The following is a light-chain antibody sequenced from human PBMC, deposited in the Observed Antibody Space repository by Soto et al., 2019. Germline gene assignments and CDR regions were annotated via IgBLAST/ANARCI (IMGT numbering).Light chain of an antibody. CDR1: TSNIGSNY. CDR2: RNK. Sequence: QSVLTQPPSASGTPGQGVTIPCSGSTSNIGSNYVYWYQQLPGTAPKLLIYRNKQRPSGVPDRFSGSKSGTSASLAISGLRSDDEADYFCATWDDSLNGFYVFGTGTKVTVL. V-gene: IGLV1-47*01. CDR3: ATWDDSLNGFYV. J-gene: IGLJ1*01.